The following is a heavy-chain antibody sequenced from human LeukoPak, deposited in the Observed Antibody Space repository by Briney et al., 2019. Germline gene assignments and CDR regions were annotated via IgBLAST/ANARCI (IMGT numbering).Heavy chain of an antibody. CDR3: AKTRVLRFLEWLSEGYYFDY. CDR2: ISGSGGST. CDR1: GFTVSSNY. J-gene: IGHJ4*02. V-gene: IGHV3-23*01. Sequence: GGSLRLSCAASGFTVSSNYMSWVRQAPGKGLEWVSAISGSGGSTYYADSVKGRFTISRDNSKNTLYLQMNSLRAEDTAVYYCAKTRVLRFLEWLSEGYYFDYWGQGTLVTVSS. D-gene: IGHD3-3*01.